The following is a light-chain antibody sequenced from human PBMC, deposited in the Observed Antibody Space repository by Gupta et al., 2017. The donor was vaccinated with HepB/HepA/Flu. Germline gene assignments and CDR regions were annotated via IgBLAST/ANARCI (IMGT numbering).Light chain of an antibody. CDR3: ATWDDSLSGYV. CDR1: SANIGSND. CDR2: SNT. Sequence: QSVLPQPPPAPGPPVLRVTIASSGSSANIGSNDVYWYQLFPETAPKLLIYSNTQRPSGCPDPFSVSNSGPSASLAISGLRADDEADYYCATWDDSLSGYVFGNGTNVTVL. V-gene: IGLV1-47*02. J-gene: IGLJ1*01.